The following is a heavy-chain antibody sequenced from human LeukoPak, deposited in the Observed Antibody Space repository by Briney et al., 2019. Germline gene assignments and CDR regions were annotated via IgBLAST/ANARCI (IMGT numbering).Heavy chain of an antibody. V-gene: IGHV1-2*02. J-gene: IGHJ4*02. CDR1: GYTSTGYY. CDR3: ARVVVVVPAANHYDY. Sequence: ASVKVSCKASGYTSTGYYMHRVRQAPGQGREWMGWINPNSGGTNYAQKFQGRVTMTRDTSISTAYMELSRLRSDDTAVYYCARVVVVVPAANHYDYWGQGTLVTVSS. CDR2: INPNSGGT. D-gene: IGHD2-2*01.